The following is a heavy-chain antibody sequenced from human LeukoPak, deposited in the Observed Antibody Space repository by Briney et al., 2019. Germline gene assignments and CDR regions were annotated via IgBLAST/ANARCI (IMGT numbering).Heavy chain of an antibody. V-gene: IGHV4-39*01. CDR3: ARQISDYYYYYMDV. D-gene: IGHD3-10*01. Sequence: SETLSLTCTVSGGSISSSNYYWGWIRRPPGKGLEWIGTIYYSGTTYYNPSLESRVTTSEDTSKNQFSLTLRSVTAADTAVYYCARQISDYYYYYMDVWGKGTTVTVSS. CDR2: IYYSGTT. CDR1: GGSISSSNYY. J-gene: IGHJ6*03.